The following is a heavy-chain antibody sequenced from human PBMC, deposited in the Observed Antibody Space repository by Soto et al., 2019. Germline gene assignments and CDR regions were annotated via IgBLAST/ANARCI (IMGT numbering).Heavy chain of an antibody. CDR3: ARETESYNWNDGLMDV. CDR2: IDTGSTFM. J-gene: IGHJ6*02. Sequence: EVQLVESGGGLVKPGGSLRLSCAASGFTFSAYTMNWVRQAPGKGLEWISSIDTGSTFMFYADSVTGRFTISRDNAKNSVYLHIDSLRAEDTAVYYCARETESYNWNDGLMDVWGHGTTVTVSS. V-gene: IGHV3-21*06. CDR1: GFTFSAYT. D-gene: IGHD1-20*01.